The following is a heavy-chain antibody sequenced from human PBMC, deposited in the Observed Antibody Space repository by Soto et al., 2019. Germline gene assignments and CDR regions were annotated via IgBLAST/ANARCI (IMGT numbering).Heavy chain of an antibody. V-gene: IGHV3-23*01. Sequence: PGGSLKLSCAASGFTFSSYAMSWVRQAPGKGLEWVSAISGSGGSTYYADSVKGRFTISRDNSKNTLYLQMNSLRAEDTAVYYCAKDFYTTMIGIHWFDPWGQGTLVTVSS. CDR2: ISGSGGST. CDR1: GFTFSSYA. D-gene: IGHD3-22*01. CDR3: AKDFYTTMIGIHWFDP. J-gene: IGHJ5*02.